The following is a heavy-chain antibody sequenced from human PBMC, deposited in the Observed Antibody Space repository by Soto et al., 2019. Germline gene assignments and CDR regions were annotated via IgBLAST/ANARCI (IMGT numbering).Heavy chain of an antibody. J-gene: IGHJ4*02. V-gene: IGHV3-23*01. CDR2: ISNSGSTT. D-gene: IGHD2-21*01. CDR3: AKAVVVVMNPFDY. CDR1: GFSFSKYD. Sequence: EVQLLESGGGLVQPGGSLRLSCAASGFSFSKYDMGWVRQAPGKGLEWVSSISNSGSTTYYADSVRGRFAISRDNSQKTLYLQMTSLRAEDTALYFCAKAVVVVMNPFDYWGQGTLVSVSS.